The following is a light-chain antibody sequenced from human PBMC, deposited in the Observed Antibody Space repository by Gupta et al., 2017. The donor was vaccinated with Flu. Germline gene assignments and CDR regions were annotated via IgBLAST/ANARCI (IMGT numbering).Light chain of an antibody. CDR2: GNS. V-gene: IGLV1-40*01. CDR1: SSNIGAGYD. J-gene: IGLJ2*01. Sequence: QSLLTQPPSVSGAPWQRVTISCPGSSSNIGAGYDVHWYQQLPGTAPKLLIYGNSNRPAGVPDRFSGSKSGTAASLAITGRQAEEEADYYCQSDDSSRSVVFGGGTKLTVL. CDR3: QSDDSSRSVV.